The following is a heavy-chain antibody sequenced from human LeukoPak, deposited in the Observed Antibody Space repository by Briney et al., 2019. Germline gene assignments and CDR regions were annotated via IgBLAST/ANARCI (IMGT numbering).Heavy chain of an antibody. CDR3: ARSPRVSSVPAAISSYFDY. J-gene: IGHJ4*02. CDR2: INPSGGST. V-gene: IGHV1-46*01. CDR1: GYTFTSYY. Sequence: GASVKVSCKASGYTFTSYYMHWVRQAPGQGLEWMGIINPSGGSTSYAQKFQGRVTMTRDMSTSTVYMELSSLRSEDTAVYYCARSPRVSSVPAAISSYFDYWGQGTLVTVSS. D-gene: IGHD2-2*01.